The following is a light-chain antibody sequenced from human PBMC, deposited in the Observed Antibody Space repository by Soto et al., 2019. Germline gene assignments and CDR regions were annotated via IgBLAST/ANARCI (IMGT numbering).Light chain of an antibody. J-gene: IGKJ1*01. CDR1: QSVSSK. CDR2: KAS. Sequence: DIQMTQSPATLSASAGDRVTITCRASQSVSSKLAWYQQKPGKAPKLLIYKASSLESGVPSRFSGSGSGTEFTLTISSLQPDDFATYYCQQYNPYWTFGQGTKVDIK. V-gene: IGKV1-5*03. CDR3: QQYNPYWT.